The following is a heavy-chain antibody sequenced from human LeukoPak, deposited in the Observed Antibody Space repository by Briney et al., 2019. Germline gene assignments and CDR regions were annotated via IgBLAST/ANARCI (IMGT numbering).Heavy chain of an antibody. CDR3: AYGDYSLIY. CDR1: GFTFSSYG. Sequence: PGGSLRLSCAASGFTFSSYGMHWVRQAPGKGLEWVAVIWYDGSNKYYADSVKGRFTISRDNSKNTLYLQMNSLRAEDTAMYYCAYGDYSLIYWGQGTLVTVSS. CDR2: IWYDGSNK. D-gene: IGHD4-17*01. J-gene: IGHJ4*02. V-gene: IGHV3-33*01.